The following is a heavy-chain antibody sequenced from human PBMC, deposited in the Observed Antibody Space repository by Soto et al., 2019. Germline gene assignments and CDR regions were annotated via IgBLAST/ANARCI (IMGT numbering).Heavy chain of an antibody. J-gene: IGHJ3*02. Sequence: XSQKLPETASWLTFSSYGGRWFLQAPGKGLEWASVITGSGGNTYYADSVKGRFTISRDNPKNTLYLQMNSMRAEDTAVYYCARAYSGYDAFDIWGQGTTVTV. CDR3: ARAYSGYDAFDI. CDR2: ITGSGGNT. V-gene: IGHV3-23*01. CDR1: WLTFSSYG. D-gene: IGHD5-12*01.